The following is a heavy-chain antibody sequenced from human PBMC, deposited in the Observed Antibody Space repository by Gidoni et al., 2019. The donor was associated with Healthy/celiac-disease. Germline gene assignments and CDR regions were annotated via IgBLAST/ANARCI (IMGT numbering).Heavy chain of an antibody. D-gene: IGHD6-19*01. CDR2: ISYSGST. V-gene: IGHV4-39*01. CDR3: ARQQWLANFDY. CDR1: GGSISSRSYF. J-gene: IGHJ4*02. Sequence: QLQLLESGPGLVKPSETLSLTCTVSGGSISSRSYFGGWIRQPPGKGLEWIGSISYSGSTDYNPSLKIRVTISVDTSKNQFSLRLSSVTAADTAVYYCARQQWLANFDYWGQGTLVTVSS.